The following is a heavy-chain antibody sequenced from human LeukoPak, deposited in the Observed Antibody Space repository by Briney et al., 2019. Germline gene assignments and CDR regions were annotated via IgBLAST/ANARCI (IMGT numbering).Heavy chain of an antibody. CDR3: ARDFKYSGSYGLSDAFDI. D-gene: IGHD1-26*01. J-gene: IGHJ3*02. V-gene: IGHV1-18*01. Sequence: ASVKVSCKASDYTFTSFGISWVRQAPGQGLEWMGWISTYSGNTKYAQKFQGRVTMTTDTSTNTAYMELRSLRSDDTAVYYCARDFKYSGSYGLSDAFDIWGQGTMVTVSS. CDR2: ISTYSGNT. CDR1: DYTFTSFG.